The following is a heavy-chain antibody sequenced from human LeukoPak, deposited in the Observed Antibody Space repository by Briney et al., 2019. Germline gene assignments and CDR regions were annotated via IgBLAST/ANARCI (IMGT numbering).Heavy chain of an antibody. CDR3: ATYRQVLLPFES. J-gene: IGHJ4*02. D-gene: IGHD2-8*02. CDR1: GFTFRVYW. CDR2: IFPSGGEI. Sequence: PGGSLRLSCAASGFTFRVYWMSWVRQPPGKGLEWVSSIFPSGGEIHYADSVRGRFTISRDNSKSTLSLQMNSLRAEDTAIYYCATYRQVLLPFESWGQGTLVTVSS. V-gene: IGHV3-23*01.